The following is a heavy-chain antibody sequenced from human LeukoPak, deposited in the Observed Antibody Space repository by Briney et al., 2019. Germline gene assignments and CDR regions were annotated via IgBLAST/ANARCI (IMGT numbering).Heavy chain of an antibody. V-gene: IGHV3-23*01. J-gene: IGHJ4*02. CDR1: GFTFSSYA. CDR2: ISGSGGST. D-gene: IGHD3-3*01. Sequence: TGGSLRLSCAASGFTFSSYAMSWVRQAPGKGLEWVSAISGSGGSTYYADSVKGRFTISRDNSKNTLYLQMNSLRAEDTAVYHCAKAGSYDFCSGLFDYWGQGTLVTVSS. CDR3: AKAGSYDFCSGLFDY.